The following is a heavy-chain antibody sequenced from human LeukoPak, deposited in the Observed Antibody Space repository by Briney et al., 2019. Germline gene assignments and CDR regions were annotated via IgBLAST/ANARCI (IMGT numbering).Heavy chain of an antibody. CDR3: ARDSRGTFSGNYYNSIDY. Sequence: PGGSLRLSCAASGFTFSNYAMHWVRQPPGKGLEWVAVIWYDGSNKYYGDSVKGRFTISRDNSKNTLYLQMNSLRAEDTAVYYCARDSRGTFSGNYYNSIDYWGQGTLVTVSS. CDR1: GFTFSNYA. J-gene: IGHJ4*02. CDR2: IWYDGSNK. D-gene: IGHD3-10*01. V-gene: IGHV3-33*01.